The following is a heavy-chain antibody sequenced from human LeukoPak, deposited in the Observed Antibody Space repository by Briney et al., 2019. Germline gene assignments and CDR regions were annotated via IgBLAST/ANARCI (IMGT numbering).Heavy chain of an antibody. CDR2: INSDGSWT. D-gene: IGHD3-10*01. V-gene: IGHV3-74*01. Sequence: GGSLRLSCAASGNYWMHWVRQAPGKGLVWVSHINSDGSWTSYADSVKGRFTISRDNSKNTLYLQMNNLRAEDTAAYYCAKGSFWGQGTLVTVSS. J-gene: IGHJ4*02. CDR3: AKGSF. CDR1: GNYW.